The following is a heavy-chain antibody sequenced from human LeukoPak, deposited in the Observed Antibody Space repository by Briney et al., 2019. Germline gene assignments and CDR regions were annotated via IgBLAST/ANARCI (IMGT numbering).Heavy chain of an antibody. D-gene: IGHD3-22*01. Sequence: ASVKVSCKASGYTFTGYYMHWVRQAPGQGLEWMGWINPNSGGTNYAQKFQGRVTMTRDTSTSTAYMELSRLRSDDTAVYYCARVPPTPYDNYYFDYWGQGTLVTVSS. CDR1: GYTFTGYY. J-gene: IGHJ4*02. CDR3: ARVPPTPYDNYYFDY. CDR2: INPNSGGT. V-gene: IGHV1-2*02.